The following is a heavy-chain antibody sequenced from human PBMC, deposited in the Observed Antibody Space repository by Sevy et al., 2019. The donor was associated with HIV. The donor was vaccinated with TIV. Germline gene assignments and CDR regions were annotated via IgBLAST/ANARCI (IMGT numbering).Heavy chain of an antibody. J-gene: IGHJ4*02. V-gene: IGHV3-23*01. CDR2: ISGSGGRT. D-gene: IGHD3-22*01. CDR3: ANLGTSYYESSSYYYQAPFDY. CDR1: GFTFSSYD. Sequence: GGSLRLSCAASGFTFSSYDMSWVRQAPGKGLEWVSGISGSGGRTYYADSVKGRFTISRDNSKNTLYLQMKSLRAEDTAVYYCANLGTSYYESSSYYYQAPFDYWGQGTLVTVSS.